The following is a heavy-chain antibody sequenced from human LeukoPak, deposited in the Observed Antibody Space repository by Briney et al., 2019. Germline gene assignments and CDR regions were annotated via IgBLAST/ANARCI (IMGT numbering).Heavy chain of an antibody. D-gene: IGHD3-3*01. V-gene: IGHV1-18*01. CDR2: ISAYNGNT. Sequence: ASVKVSCKASGYTFTSYGISWVRQAPGQGLEWMGWISAYNGNTNYAQKLQGRVTMTTGTSTSTAYMELRSLRSDDTAVYYCARTTIFGVVIRGAFDIWGQGTMVTVSS. CDR1: GYTFTSYG. CDR3: ARTTIFGVVIRGAFDI. J-gene: IGHJ3*02.